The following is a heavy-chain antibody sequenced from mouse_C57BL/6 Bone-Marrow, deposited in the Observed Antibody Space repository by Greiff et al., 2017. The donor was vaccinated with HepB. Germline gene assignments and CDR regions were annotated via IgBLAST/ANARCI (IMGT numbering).Heavy chain of an antibody. D-gene: IGHD1-1*01. CDR3: AREATTVSYAMDY. CDR1: GFTFSDYY. Sequence: EVKLMESEGGLVQPGSSMKLSCTASGFTFSDYYMAWVRQVPEKGLEWVANINYDGSSTYYLDSLESRFIISRDNAKNILYLQMSSLKSEDTATYYCAREATTVSYAMDYWGQGTSVTVSS. J-gene: IGHJ4*01. CDR2: INYDGSST. V-gene: IGHV5-16*01.